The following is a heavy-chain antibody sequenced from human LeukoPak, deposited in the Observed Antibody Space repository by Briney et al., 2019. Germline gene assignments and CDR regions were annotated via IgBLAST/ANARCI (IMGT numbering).Heavy chain of an antibody. J-gene: IGHJ4*02. Sequence: ASVKVSCKASGGTFSSYAISWVRQAPGQGLEWMGRIIPIFGIANYAQKFQGRVTITADKSTSTAYMELSSLRSEDTAVYYCARAAYDYGDPILHFDYWGQGTLVTVSS. V-gene: IGHV1-69*04. CDR2: IIPIFGIA. CDR1: GGTFSSYA. D-gene: IGHD4-17*01. CDR3: ARAAYDYGDPILHFDY.